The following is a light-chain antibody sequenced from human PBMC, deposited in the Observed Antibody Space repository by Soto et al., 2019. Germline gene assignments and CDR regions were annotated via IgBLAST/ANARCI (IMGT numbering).Light chain of an antibody. V-gene: IGLV2-14*03. J-gene: IGLJ2*01. Sequence: QSALTQPASVSGSPGQSISISCTGTSSDIGGSKSVSWYQQHQGKAPKLIIYEVSKRPSGISNRFSGSKSANTASLTISGLQADDEADYFCASNTPPLVFGGGTKLTVL. CDR1: SSDIGGSKS. CDR2: EVS. CDR3: ASNTPPLV.